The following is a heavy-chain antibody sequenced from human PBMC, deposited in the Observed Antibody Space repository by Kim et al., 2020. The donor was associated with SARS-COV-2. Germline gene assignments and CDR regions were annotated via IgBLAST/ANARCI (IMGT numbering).Heavy chain of an antibody. D-gene: IGHD3-22*01. J-gene: IGHJ4*02. CDR2: IYYSGST. CDR1: GCSISSYY. V-gene: IGHV4-59*01. Sequence: SETLSLTCTVSGCSISSYYWSWIRQPPGKGLEWIGYIYYSGSTNYNPSLKSRVTISVDTSKNPFSLKLSSVTAADTAVYYCARVRGRKDDYDSIGYYYLDYWGQGTLVTASS. CDR3: ARVRGRKDDYDSIGYYYLDY.